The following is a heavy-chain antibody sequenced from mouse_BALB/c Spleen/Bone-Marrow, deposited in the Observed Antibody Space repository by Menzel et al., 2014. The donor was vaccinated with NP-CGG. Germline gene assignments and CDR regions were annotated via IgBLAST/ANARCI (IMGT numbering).Heavy chain of an antibody. J-gene: IGHJ4*01. Sequence: VQLQQSGPGLVQPSQSLSITCTVSGFSLTSYGVHWVHQSPGKGLEWLGVIWSGGSTDYNAVFISRLSISKDNSKSQVFFKMSILQANDTAIYYCASTTALYYYAMDYWGQGTSVTVSS. V-gene: IGHV2-2*02. CDR3: ASTTALYYYAMDY. D-gene: IGHD1-2*01. CDR2: IWSGGST. CDR1: GFSLTSYG.